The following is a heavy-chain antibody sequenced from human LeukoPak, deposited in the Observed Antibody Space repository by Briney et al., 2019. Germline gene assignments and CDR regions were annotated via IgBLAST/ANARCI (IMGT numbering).Heavy chain of an antibody. Sequence: PSETLSPTCAVYSGSFSDYCWSWIRQPPGRGLEWIGEIYSSGSANYNPSLKSRLAISVDTSKSQFSLKLSSLTAADTAVYFCARGVVDYSTRSGYFSHWGQGTLVAVSS. CDR2: IYSSGSA. V-gene: IGHV4-34*01. CDR3: ARGVVDYSTRSGYFSH. J-gene: IGHJ4*02. CDR1: SGSFSDYC. D-gene: IGHD3-22*01.